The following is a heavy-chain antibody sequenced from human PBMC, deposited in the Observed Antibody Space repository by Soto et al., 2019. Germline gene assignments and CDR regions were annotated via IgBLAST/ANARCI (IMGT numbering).Heavy chain of an antibody. Sequence: SETLSLTCTVSGGSITSSSYYWGWIRQPPGKGLEWIGSIYYSGSTYYNPSLKSRVTISVDTSKNQFSLKLSSVTAADTAVYYCATQEVGGTYVYTFNPWGQGTLVTVSS. D-gene: IGHD1-26*01. CDR1: GGSITSSSYY. J-gene: IGHJ5*02. CDR2: IYYSGST. V-gene: IGHV4-39*01. CDR3: ATQEVGGTYVYTFNP.